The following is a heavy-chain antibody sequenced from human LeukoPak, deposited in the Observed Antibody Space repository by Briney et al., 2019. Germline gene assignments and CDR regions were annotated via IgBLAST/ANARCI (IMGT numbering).Heavy chain of an antibody. CDR3: ARDGNWFDP. CDR2: INHSGST. CDR1: GGSFSGYY. Sequence: SKTLSLTCAVYGGSFSGYYWSWIRQPPGKGLEWIGEINHSGSTNYNPSLKSRVTISVDTSKNQFSLKLSSVTAADTAVYYCARDGNWFDPWGQGTLVTVSS. J-gene: IGHJ5*02. V-gene: IGHV4-34*01.